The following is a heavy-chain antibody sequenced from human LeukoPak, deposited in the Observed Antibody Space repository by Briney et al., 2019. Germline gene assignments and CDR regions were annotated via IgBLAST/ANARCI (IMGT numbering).Heavy chain of an antibody. CDR1: GYTFTSHD. Sequence: EASVKVSCKASGYTFTSHDINWVRQATGQGLEWMGWMNPNSGNTGYAQRFQGRVTMTRDSSVSTAYMELSSLRSEDTAVYYCATYYGSGSYYYYYGMDVWGQGTTVTVSS. J-gene: IGHJ6*02. D-gene: IGHD3-10*01. CDR2: MNPNSGNT. CDR3: ATYYGSGSYYYYYGMDV. V-gene: IGHV1-8*01.